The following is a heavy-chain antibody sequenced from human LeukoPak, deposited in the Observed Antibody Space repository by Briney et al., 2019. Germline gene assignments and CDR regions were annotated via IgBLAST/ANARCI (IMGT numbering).Heavy chain of an antibody. Sequence: GGSLRLACAASGFTFSDYNMRWIRQAPGKGLEWVSSISRSGSTKYYADSVKGRFTISRDNAKNSLFLQMNSLRAEDTAVYYCAKTAGYSSGWYDYWGQGTLVTVSS. CDR1: GFTFSDYN. CDR3: AKTAGYSSGWYDY. J-gene: IGHJ4*02. V-gene: IGHV3-11*01. CDR2: ISRSGSTK. D-gene: IGHD6-19*01.